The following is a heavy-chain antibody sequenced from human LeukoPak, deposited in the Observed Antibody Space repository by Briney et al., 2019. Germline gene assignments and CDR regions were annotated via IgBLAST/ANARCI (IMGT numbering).Heavy chain of an antibody. CDR1: GFTVGSNY. Sequence: GGSLRLSCAGSGFTVGSNYMSWVRQAPGKGLEWVSVIYSGGNTYYADSVKGRFTISRDNSKNALYLQMNSLRAEDTAVYYCARVRRDGYNFYGMDVWGQGTTVTVSS. CDR2: IYSGGNT. D-gene: IGHD5-24*01. J-gene: IGHJ6*02. V-gene: IGHV3-53*01. CDR3: ARVRRDGYNFYGMDV.